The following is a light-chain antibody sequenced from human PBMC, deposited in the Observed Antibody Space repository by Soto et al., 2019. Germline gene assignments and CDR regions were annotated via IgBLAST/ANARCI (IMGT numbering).Light chain of an antibody. CDR2: GAN. CDR3: LLHNSGAVLWV. Sequence: QTVVTQEPSLTVSPGGTVTLTCTSSTGPVTSDYFPNWFQQKPGQAPRALIYGANNRHSWTPARFSGSLLGGKAALTLSGVQPEDEADYYCLLHNSGAVLWVFGGGTKLTVL. CDR1: TGPVTSDYF. V-gene: IGLV7-43*01. J-gene: IGLJ3*02.